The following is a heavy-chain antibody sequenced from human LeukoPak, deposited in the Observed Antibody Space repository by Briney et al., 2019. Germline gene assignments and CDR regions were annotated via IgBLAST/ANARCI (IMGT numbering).Heavy chain of an antibody. CDR3: AKGIRAVAGNDAFDI. D-gene: IGHD6-19*01. V-gene: IGHV3-11*01. CDR1: GFTFSDYY. CDR2: ISSSGSTI. J-gene: IGHJ3*02. Sequence: GGSLRLSCAASGFTFSDYYMSWIRQAPGKGLEWVSYISSSGSTIYYADSVKGRFTISRDNAKNSLYLQMNSLRAEDMALYYCAKGIRAVAGNDAFDIWGQGTMVTVSS.